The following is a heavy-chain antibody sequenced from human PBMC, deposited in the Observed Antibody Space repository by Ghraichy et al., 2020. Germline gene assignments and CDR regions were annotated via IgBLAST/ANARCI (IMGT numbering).Heavy chain of an antibody. CDR2: ISRNGRDT. J-gene: IGHJ5*02. CDR1: GFNFRDYY. CDR3: VREGQALGKSVFDL. V-gene: IGHV3-11*06. Sequence: GGSLRLSCAASGFNFRDYYMSWIRQAPGKGLEWVSLISRNGRDTNYADSVRGRFTISRDNAKSALFLQVNTLRVEDTAVYYCVREGQALGKSVFDLWGQGTPVTVSS.